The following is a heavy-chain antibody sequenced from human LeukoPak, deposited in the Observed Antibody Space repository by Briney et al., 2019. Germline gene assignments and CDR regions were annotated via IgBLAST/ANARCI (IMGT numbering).Heavy chain of an antibody. CDR3: ARNRYYYGSRNYGVPTWFDP. CDR1: GYSISSGYF. Sequence: SETLSLTCTVSGYSISSGYFWVWIRQPPGKGLEWLGSIYYSGSTYYINPSLKSRVTISVDTSKNQISLKLSSVTAADTAVYYCARNRYYYGSRNYGVPTWFDPWGQGTLVTVSS. J-gene: IGHJ5*02. V-gene: IGHV4-38-2*02. D-gene: IGHD3-10*01. CDR2: IYYSGST.